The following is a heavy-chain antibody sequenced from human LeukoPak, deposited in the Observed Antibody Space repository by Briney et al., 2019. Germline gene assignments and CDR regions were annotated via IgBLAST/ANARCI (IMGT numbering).Heavy chain of an antibody. J-gene: IGHJ3*02. CDR3: ATDRWRDGYIFRHAFDI. D-gene: IGHD5-24*01. Sequence: ASVKVSCKVSGYTLTELSMHWVRQAPGKGLEWMGGFDPEDGETIYAQKFQGRVTMTEDTSTDTAYMELSSLRSEDTAVYYCATDRWRDGYIFRHAFDIWGQGTMVTVSS. V-gene: IGHV1-24*01. CDR2: FDPEDGET. CDR1: GYTLTELS.